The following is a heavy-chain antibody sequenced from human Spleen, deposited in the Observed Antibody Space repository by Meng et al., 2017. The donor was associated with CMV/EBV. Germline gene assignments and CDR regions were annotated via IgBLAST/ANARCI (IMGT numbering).Heavy chain of an antibody. CDR3: ATAGVRGPPSVTIFGGVIPILPSYGMDV. Sequence: GESLKISCAASGFTFSSYAMSWVRQAPGKGLEWVGRIKSKADGGTTDYAAPVKGRFTISRDDSKNTLYLQMNSLKTEDTAVYYCATAGVRGPPSVTIFGGVIPILPSYGMDVWGQGTTVTVSS. D-gene: IGHD3-3*01. J-gene: IGHJ6*02. CDR2: IKSKADGGTT. CDR1: GFTFSSYA. V-gene: IGHV3-15*01.